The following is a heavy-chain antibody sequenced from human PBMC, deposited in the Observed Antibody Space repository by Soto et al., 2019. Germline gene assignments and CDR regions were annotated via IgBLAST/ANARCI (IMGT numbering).Heavy chain of an antibody. D-gene: IGHD3-3*01. CDR3: GKEGGSGYDFWSGQVDY. Sequence: QVQLVESGGGVVQPGRSLRLSCAASGFTFSSYGMHWVRQAPGKGLEWVAVISYDGSNKYYADSVKGRFTISRDNSKNTLYLQMNSLRAEDTAVYYCGKEGGSGYDFWSGQVDYWGQGTLVTVSS. J-gene: IGHJ4*02. V-gene: IGHV3-30*18. CDR2: ISYDGSNK. CDR1: GFTFSSYG.